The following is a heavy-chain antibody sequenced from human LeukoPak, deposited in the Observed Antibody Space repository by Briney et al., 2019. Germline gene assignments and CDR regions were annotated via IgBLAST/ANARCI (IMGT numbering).Heavy chain of an antibody. V-gene: IGHV1-18*01. CDR3: ARGGWYYYDSGSTTDAFDI. D-gene: IGHD3-22*01. Sequence: GASVKVSCKASGYTFTSYGISWVRQAPGQGLEWMGWISAYNGNTNYAQKLQGRVTMTTDTSTSTAYMELRSLRSDDTAAYYCARGGWYYYDSGSTTDAFDIWGQGTMVTVSS. J-gene: IGHJ3*02. CDR1: GYTFTSYG. CDR2: ISAYNGNT.